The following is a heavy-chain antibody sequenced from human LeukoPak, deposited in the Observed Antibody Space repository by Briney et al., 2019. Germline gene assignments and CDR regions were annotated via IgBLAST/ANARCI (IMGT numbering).Heavy chain of an antibody. Sequence: GGSLRLSCAASEFSVGSDYMTWVRQAPGKGLEWVSLIYSGGSTYYADSVKGRFTISRDDSKNTLYLQMNSLRAGDTAVYYCASTYYYNSGSYYPFDYWGQGILVTVSS. CDR3: ASTYYYNSGSYYPFDY. D-gene: IGHD3-10*01. J-gene: IGHJ4*02. CDR2: IYSGGST. CDR1: EFSVGSDY. V-gene: IGHV3-66*01.